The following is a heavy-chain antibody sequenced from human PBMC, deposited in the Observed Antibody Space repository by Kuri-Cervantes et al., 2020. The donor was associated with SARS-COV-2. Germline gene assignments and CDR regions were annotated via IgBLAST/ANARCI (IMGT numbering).Heavy chain of an antibody. CDR1: GYTFTGYY. D-gene: IGHD3-10*01. J-gene: IGHJ4*02. V-gene: IGHV1-2*02. CDR3: ARDPGTMVRGVFDY. Sequence: ASVKVSCKASGYTFTGYYMHWVRQAPGQGLEWMGWINPNSGGTNYAQKFQGRVTMTRDTSISTAYMELSRLRSEDTAVYYCARDPGTMVRGVFDYWGQGTLVTVSS. CDR2: INPNSGGT.